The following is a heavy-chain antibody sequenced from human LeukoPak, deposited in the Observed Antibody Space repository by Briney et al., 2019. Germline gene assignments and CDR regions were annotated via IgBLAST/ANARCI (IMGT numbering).Heavy chain of an antibody. Sequence: HSGGSLRLSCAASGFTFSTYSMNWVRQAPGKGLEWVSYISSSSRTIYYADSVKGRFTISRDNAKNSLYLQMNSLRAEDTAVYYCARDLDIVVVPAAMSPYYYGMDVWGQGTTVTVSS. CDR3: ARDLDIVVVPAAMSPYYYGMDV. D-gene: IGHD2-2*03. CDR1: GFTFSTYS. J-gene: IGHJ6*02. V-gene: IGHV3-48*01. CDR2: ISSSSRTI.